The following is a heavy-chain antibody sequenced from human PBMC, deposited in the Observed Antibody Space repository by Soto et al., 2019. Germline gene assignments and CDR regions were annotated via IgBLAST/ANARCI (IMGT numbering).Heavy chain of an antibody. J-gene: IGHJ4*02. CDR3: ARVVVVAATLGYDY. D-gene: IGHD2-15*01. CDR2: IYYSGST. Sequence: SETLSLTCTVSGGSVISGSYYFSCIRQPPGKGLELIGYIYYSGSTNYNPSLKSRVTISVDTSKNQFSLKLSSVTAADTAVYYCARVVVVAATLGYDYWGQGTLVTVS. V-gene: IGHV4-61*01. CDR1: GGSVISGSYY.